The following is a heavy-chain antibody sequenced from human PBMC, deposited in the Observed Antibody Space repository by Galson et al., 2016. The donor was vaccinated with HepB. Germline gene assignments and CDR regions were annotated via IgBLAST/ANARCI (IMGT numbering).Heavy chain of an antibody. CDR1: GFTFDDYA. J-gene: IGHJ4*02. V-gene: IGHV3-30*18. Sequence: SLRLSCAASGFTFDDYAMHWVRQAPGKGLEWVAVISYDGSYKFYADSVKGRFTISRDNSKNTLYLQMNSLRAEDTAVYYCAKKLPGSYYAGADYWGQGTLVTVSS. CDR3: AKKLPGSYYAGADY. CDR2: ISYDGSYK. D-gene: IGHD3-10*01.